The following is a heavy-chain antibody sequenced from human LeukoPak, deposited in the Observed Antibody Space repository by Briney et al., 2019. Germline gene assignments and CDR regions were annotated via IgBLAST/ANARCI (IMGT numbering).Heavy chain of an antibody. CDR3: AGADSGSWDFGR. CDR2: INQDGSVQ. J-gene: IGHJ4*02. CDR1: GFTFSRYW. D-gene: IGHD6-13*01. V-gene: IGHV3-7*04. Sequence: GGPLRLSCAASGFTFSRYWMSWVRQAPGKGLEWVANINQDGSVQYYMDSVKGRFTISRDNAQSSLYLQMNSLRADDTGVYYCAGADSGSWDFGRGAQGTLVTVSS.